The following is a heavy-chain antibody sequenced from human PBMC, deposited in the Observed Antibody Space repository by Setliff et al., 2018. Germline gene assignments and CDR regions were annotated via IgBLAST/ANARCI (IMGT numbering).Heavy chain of an antibody. V-gene: IGHV4-59*01. Sequence: SETLSLTCTVSFDSMTNYYWTWVRLPPGKGLEWIGNIHHSASTNYNPSLKSRVTISGDTSKNQLSLRLSGVTAADTAFYYCARFRSWSQIDALENWGQGTMVTVSS. D-gene: IGHD2-15*01. J-gene: IGHJ3*02. CDR1: FDSMTNYY. CDR3: ARFRSWSQIDALEN. CDR2: IHHSAST.